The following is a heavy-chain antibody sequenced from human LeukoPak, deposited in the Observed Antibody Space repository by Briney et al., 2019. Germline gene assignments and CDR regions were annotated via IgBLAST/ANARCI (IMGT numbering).Heavy chain of an antibody. CDR3: ARDIVGATMGES. J-gene: IGHJ4*02. Sequence: SETLSLTCTVSGGSISSSSYYWGWIRQPPGKGLEWIGSIYYSGSTYYNPSLKGRVTISVDTSKNQFSLKLSSVTAADTAVYYCARDIVGATMGESWGQGTLVTVSS. D-gene: IGHD1-26*01. CDR2: IYYSGST. V-gene: IGHV4-39*01. CDR1: GGSISSSSYY.